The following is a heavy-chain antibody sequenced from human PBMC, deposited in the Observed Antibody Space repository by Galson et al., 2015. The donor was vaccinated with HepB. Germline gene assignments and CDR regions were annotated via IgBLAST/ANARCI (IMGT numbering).Heavy chain of an antibody. CDR3: ARDQVGPAYYFDH. CDR1: GFSFTAQS. CDR2: ISRDDGRNR. Sequence: SLRLSCATSGFSFTAQSMHGVRQAPGKGLEWVALISRDDGRNRFYAASVEGRFTVSRDISTNTLFLQMNDMRVEDTALYFCARDQVGPAYYFDHWGQGVLVTVSS. J-gene: IGHJ4*02. V-gene: IGHV3-30*04.